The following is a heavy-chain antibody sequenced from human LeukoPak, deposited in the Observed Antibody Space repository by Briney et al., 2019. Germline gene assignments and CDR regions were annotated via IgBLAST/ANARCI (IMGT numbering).Heavy chain of an antibody. Sequence: GGSLRLSCAASGLTFSNAWMSWVRQAPGKGLGWVGRIQSKADGGTTDYATFVKGRFTISRDDSKNTLSLQMNSLKTGDTAVYYCTTDSSNGLCYYCYYYMDVWGKGTTVTVSS. CDR3: TTDSSNGLCYYCYYYMDV. V-gene: IGHV3-15*01. D-gene: IGHD2-8*01. CDR1: GLTFSNAW. CDR2: IQSKADGGTT. J-gene: IGHJ6*03.